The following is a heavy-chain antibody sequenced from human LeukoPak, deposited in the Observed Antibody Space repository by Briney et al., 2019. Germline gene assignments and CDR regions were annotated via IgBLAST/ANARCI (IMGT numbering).Heavy chain of an antibody. Sequence: SETLSLTCTVSGGSISSGGYYWSWIRQPPGKGLEWIGYIYHSGSTYYNPSLKSRVTISVDRSKNQFSLKLSSVTAADTAVYYCARDSFRYSGKDWYFDLWGRGTLVTVSS. CDR1: GGSISSGGYY. CDR2: IYHSGST. V-gene: IGHV4-30-2*01. J-gene: IGHJ2*01. D-gene: IGHD4-23*01. CDR3: ARDSFRYSGKDWYFDL.